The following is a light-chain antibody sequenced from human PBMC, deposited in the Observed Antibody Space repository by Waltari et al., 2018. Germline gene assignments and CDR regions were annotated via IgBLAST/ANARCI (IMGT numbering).Light chain of an antibody. CDR2: AAS. CDR1: QDISSY. J-gene: IGKJ1*01. V-gene: IGKV1-39*01. Sequence: DIQMTQSPSSLSASVGDRVTITCQASQDISSYLNWYQQKLGKAPKLLIYAASSLQSGVPSRLSGSGSGTDFTLTISSLQFEDLATYYCQQSYSMPRTFGQGTKVEIK. CDR3: QQSYSMPRT.